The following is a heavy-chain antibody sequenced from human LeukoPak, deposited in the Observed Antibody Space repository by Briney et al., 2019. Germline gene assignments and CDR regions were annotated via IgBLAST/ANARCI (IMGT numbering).Heavy chain of an antibody. CDR3: ARDAGGGWYSVY. CDR2: IIPILGIA. Sequence: ASVKVPCKASGGTFSSYTISWVRQAPGQGLEWMGRIIPILGIANYAQKFQGRVTITADKSTSTAYMGLSSLRSEDTAVYYCARDAGGGWYSVYWGQGTLVTVSS. D-gene: IGHD6-19*01. CDR1: GGTFSSYT. J-gene: IGHJ4*02. V-gene: IGHV1-69*04.